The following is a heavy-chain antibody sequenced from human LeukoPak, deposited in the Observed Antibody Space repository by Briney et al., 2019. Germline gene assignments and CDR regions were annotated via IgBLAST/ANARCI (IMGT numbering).Heavy chain of an antibody. CDR2: ISSSSSYI. J-gene: IGHJ3*02. CDR1: GFTFSTYA. D-gene: IGHD6-13*01. CDR3: ARGSRPGAFDI. V-gene: IGHV3-21*01. Sequence: PGGFLRLSCAASGFTFSTYAMGWVRRAPGKGLEWVSSISSSSSYIYYADSVKGRFTISRDNAKNSLYLQMNSLRAEDTAVYYCARGSRPGAFDIWGQGTMVTVSS.